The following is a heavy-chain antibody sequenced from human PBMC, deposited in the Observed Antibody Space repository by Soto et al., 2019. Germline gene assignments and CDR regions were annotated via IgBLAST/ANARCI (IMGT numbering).Heavy chain of an antibody. CDR2: INAGNGNT. CDR1: GYTFTSYA. CDR3: ARDQAGRVAAAGRGYDY. Sequence: QVQLVQSGAEVKKPGASVKVSCKASGYTFTSYAMHWVRQAPGQRLEWMGWINAGNGNTKYSQKFQGRVTITRDTAASTAYMERSSLRTEDTAVYYCARDQAGRVAAAGRGYDYWGQGTLVTVSS. D-gene: IGHD6-13*01. V-gene: IGHV1-3*01. J-gene: IGHJ4*02.